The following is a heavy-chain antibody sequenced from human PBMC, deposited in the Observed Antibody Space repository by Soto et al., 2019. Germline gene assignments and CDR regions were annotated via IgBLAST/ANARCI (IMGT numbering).Heavy chain of an antibody. D-gene: IGHD1-7*01. CDR3: AKDRNYPRDQFHY. Sequence: GGSLRLSCAASGFTFSTYALIWVRQAPGKGLEWVSAISANGQGIYYADSVRGRFTISRDNSKNTIFLHMDSLRAEDTAVYYCAKDRNYPRDQFHYWGQGTLVTV. CDR1: GFTFSTYA. V-gene: IGHV3-23*01. CDR2: ISANGQGI. J-gene: IGHJ4*02.